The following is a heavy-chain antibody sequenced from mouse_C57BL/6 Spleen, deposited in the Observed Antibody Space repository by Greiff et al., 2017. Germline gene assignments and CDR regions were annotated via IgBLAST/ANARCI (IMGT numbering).Heavy chain of an antibody. CDR3: ARPYGNYLYAMDY. CDR1: GFTFSDYG. Sequence: EVMLVESGGGLVKPGGSLKLSCAASGFTFSDYGMHWVRQAPEKGLEWVAYISSGSSTIYYADTVKGRFTISRDNAKNTLFLQMTSLRSEDTAMYYCARPYGNYLYAMDYWGQGTSVTVSS. CDR2: ISSGSSTI. D-gene: IGHD2-1*01. V-gene: IGHV5-17*01. J-gene: IGHJ4*01.